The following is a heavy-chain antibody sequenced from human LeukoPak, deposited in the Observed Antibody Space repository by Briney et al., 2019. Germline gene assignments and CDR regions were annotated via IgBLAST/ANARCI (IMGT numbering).Heavy chain of an antibody. Sequence: GGSLRLSCAASGFTLSSYWMHWVRQAPGKGLVWVSRINGDGSSTPYANSVKGRFTISRDNAKNPLYLQMHSLRADDTAVYYCARGSTSGWPDYFDYWGQGSVVTVSS. J-gene: IGHJ4*02. V-gene: IGHV3-74*01. D-gene: IGHD6-19*01. CDR1: GFTLSSYW. CDR2: INGDGSST. CDR3: ARGSTSGWPDYFDY.